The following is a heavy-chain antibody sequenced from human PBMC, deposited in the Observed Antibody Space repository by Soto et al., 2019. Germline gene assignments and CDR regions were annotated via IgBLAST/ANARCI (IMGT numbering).Heavy chain of an antibody. CDR2: ISSSSSYT. J-gene: IGHJ6*02. V-gene: IGHV3-11*06. CDR3: ARDYRAGPAAGTADYYYGMDV. Sequence: PGGSLRLSCAASGFTFSDYYMSWNRQAPGKGLEWVSYISSSSSYTNYADSVKGRFTISRDNAKNSLYLQMNSLRAEDTAVYYCARDYRAGPAAGTADYYYGMDVWGQGTTVTVS. D-gene: IGHD6-13*01. CDR1: GFTFSDYY.